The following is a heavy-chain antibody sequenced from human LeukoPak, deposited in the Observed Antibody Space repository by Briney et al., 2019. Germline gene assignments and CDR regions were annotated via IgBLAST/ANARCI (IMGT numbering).Heavy chain of an antibody. CDR1: GYTFTSYG. V-gene: IGHV1-18*01. CDR2: ISAYNGNT. J-gene: IGHJ4*02. D-gene: IGHD3-10*01. CDR3: ARHGKNYLGDYYGSGSYYNPFDY. Sequence: GASVKVSCKASGYTFTSYGISWVRQAPGQGLEWMGWISAYNGNTNYAQKLQGGVTMTTDTSTSTAYMELRSLRSDDTAVYYCARHGKNYLGDYYGSGSYYNPFDYWGQGTLVTVSS.